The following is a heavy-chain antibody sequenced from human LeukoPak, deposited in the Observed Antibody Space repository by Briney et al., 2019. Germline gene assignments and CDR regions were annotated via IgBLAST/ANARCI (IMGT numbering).Heavy chain of an antibody. CDR3: ARGYGDSIHFDY. V-gene: IGHV3-7*04. Sequence: GGSLRLSCSASGFTFSSYAMHWVRQAPGKGLEWVANIKQDGSEKYYVDSVKGRFTISRDNAKNSLYLQMNSLRAEDTAVYYCARGYGDSIHFDYWGQGTLVTVSS. CDR2: IKQDGSEK. J-gene: IGHJ4*02. CDR1: GFTFSSYA. D-gene: IGHD4-17*01.